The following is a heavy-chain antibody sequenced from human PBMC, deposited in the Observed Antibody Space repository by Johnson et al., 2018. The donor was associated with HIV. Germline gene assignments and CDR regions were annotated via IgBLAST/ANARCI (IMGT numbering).Heavy chain of an antibody. CDR2: ISYDGTNT. D-gene: IGHD6-6*01. CDR1: DFTFTNNA. Sequence: QVQLVVSGGGVVQPGRSLRLSCAASDFTFTNNAIHWVRQAPGKGLEWVAVISYDGTNTYYADSVRGRFTISRDNSRNTVFLQMIILRPKDTAMYYCASGVTARAPLLIWGQGTMVTVSS. CDR3: ASGVTARAPLLI. J-gene: IGHJ3*02. V-gene: IGHV3-30*04.